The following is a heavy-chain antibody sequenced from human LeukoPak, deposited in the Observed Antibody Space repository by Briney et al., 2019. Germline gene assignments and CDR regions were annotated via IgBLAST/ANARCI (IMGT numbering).Heavy chain of an antibody. V-gene: IGHV1-18*01. CDR2: ISAYNGNT. D-gene: IGHD2-15*01. CDR3: ARDPPRIVVVVAATNYYGMDV. Sequence: GASVKVSFKASGYTFTIYGISWVRQAPGQGLEWMGWISAYNGNTNYAQKLQGRVTMTTDTSTSTAYMELRSMRSDDTAVYYCARDPPRIVVVVAATNYYGMDVWGQGTTVTVSS. J-gene: IGHJ6*02. CDR1: GYTFTIYG.